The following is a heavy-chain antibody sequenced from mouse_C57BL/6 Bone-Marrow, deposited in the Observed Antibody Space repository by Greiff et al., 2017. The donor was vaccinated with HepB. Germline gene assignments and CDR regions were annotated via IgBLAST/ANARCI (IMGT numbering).Heavy chain of an antibody. CDR1: GFTFSSYA. V-gene: IGHV5-4*01. D-gene: IGHD2-2*01. CDR2: ISDGGSYT. CDR3: ARVNGYDGGAWFAY. Sequence: EVQLVESGGGLVKPGGSLKLSCAASGFTFSSYAMSWVPQTPEKRLEWVATISDGGSYTYYPDNVKGRFTISRDNAKNNLYLQMSHLKSEDTAMYYCARVNGYDGGAWFAYWGQGTLVTVSA. J-gene: IGHJ3*01.